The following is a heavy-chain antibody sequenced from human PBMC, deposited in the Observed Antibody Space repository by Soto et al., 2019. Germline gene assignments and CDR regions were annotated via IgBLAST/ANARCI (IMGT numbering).Heavy chain of an antibody. CDR3: ARKTTYSSSWFAH. Sequence: SETLSLTCTVSGGSIINYYWTWIRQPAGKGLEWVGRIYSSGSTSYNPSLKSRLTMSVDTSKNQFSLKLTSVTAADTALYYCARKTTYSSSWFAHWGPGTLVTVSS. J-gene: IGHJ5*02. CDR1: GGSIINYY. D-gene: IGHD6-13*01. CDR2: IYSSGST. V-gene: IGHV4-4*07.